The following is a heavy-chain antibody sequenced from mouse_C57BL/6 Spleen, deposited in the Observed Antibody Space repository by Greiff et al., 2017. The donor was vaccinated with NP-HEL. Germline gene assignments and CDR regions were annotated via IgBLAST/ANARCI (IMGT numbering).Heavy chain of an antibody. J-gene: IGHJ2*01. CDR1: GFTFSDYY. CDR2: INYDGSST. V-gene: IGHV5-16*01. Sequence: EVQLVESEGGLVQPGSSMKLSCTASGFTFSDYYMAWVRQVPEKGLEWVANINYDGSSTYYLDSLKSRFIISRDNAKNILYLQMSSLKSEDTATYYCARERSSGYYFDYWGQGTTLTVSS. CDR3: ARERSSGYYFDY. D-gene: IGHD3-2*02.